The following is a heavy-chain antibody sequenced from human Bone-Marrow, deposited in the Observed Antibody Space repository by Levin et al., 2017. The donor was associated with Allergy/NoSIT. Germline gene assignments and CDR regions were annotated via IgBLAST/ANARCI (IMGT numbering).Heavy chain of an antibody. D-gene: IGHD2-15*01. V-gene: IGHV1-69*13. CDR2: IIPIFGTA. J-gene: IGHJ2*01. Sequence: ASVKVSCKASGGTFSSYAISWVRQAPGQGLEWMGGIIPIFGTANYAQKFQGRVTITADESTSTAYMELSSLRSEDTAVYYCARRYCSGGSCYSGRPGVSSYGYFDLWGRGTLVTVSS. CDR3: ARRYCSGGSCYSGRPGVSSYGYFDL. CDR1: GGTFSSYA.